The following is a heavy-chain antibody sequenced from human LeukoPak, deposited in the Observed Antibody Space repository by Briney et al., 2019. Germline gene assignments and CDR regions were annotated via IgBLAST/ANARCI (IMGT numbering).Heavy chain of an antibody. CDR3: ARDLVAAAGTNYYYYMDV. Sequence: GASVKVSCKASGYTFTGYYMHWVRQAPGQGLEWMGRINPNSGGTNYAQKFQGRVTMTRDTSISTAYMELSRLRSDDTAVYYCARDLVAAAGTNYYYYMDVWGKGTTVTVS. CDR1: GYTFTGYY. J-gene: IGHJ6*03. V-gene: IGHV1-2*06. CDR2: INPNSGGT. D-gene: IGHD6-13*01.